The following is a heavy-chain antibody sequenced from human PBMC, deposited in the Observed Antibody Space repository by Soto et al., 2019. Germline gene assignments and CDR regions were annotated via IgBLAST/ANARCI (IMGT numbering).Heavy chain of an antibody. J-gene: IGHJ5*02. CDR1: EFTFSSNA. D-gene: IGHD6-13*01. CDR2: ITGSGSTT. V-gene: IGHV3-23*01. CDR3: EKDFTAYLSSWFLL. Sequence: EVQLLESGGGLVQPGGSLRLSCAASEFTFSSNAMHWVRQAPGKGLEWVSGITGSGSTTFYADSVKGRFTISRDNSKNTLYLHMSSLRAEDTAIYYCEKDFTAYLSSWFLLWGQGTLVTVSS.